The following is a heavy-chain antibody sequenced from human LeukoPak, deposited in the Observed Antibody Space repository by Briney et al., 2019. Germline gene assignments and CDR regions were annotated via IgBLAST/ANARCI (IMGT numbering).Heavy chain of an antibody. J-gene: IGHJ4*02. D-gene: IGHD3-22*01. V-gene: IGHV3-64D*09. CDR1: GFTFSTYF. CDR3: VKDDSYYYDSSGYPH. Sequence: GGSLRLSCSASGFTFSTYFMHWVRQAPGKGLEYVSAFSSNGGSTYYADSVKGRFTISRDNSKNTLYLQMSSLRAEDTAVYHCVKDDSYYYDSSGYPHWGQGTLVTVSS. CDR2: FSSNGGST.